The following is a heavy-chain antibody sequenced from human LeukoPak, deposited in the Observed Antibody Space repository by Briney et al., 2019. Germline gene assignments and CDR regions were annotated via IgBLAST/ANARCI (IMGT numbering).Heavy chain of an antibody. Sequence: GGSLRLSCAASGFTFSSYAMSWVRQAPGKGLEWVSAISGSGGSTYYADSVKGRFTISRDNSKNTLYLQMNSLRAEDTAVYYCAKGPSSGWYDGGFLDYWGQGTLVTVSS. CDR1: GFTFSSYA. D-gene: IGHD6-19*01. V-gene: IGHV3-23*01. J-gene: IGHJ4*02. CDR2: ISGSGGST. CDR3: AKGPSSGWYDGGFLDY.